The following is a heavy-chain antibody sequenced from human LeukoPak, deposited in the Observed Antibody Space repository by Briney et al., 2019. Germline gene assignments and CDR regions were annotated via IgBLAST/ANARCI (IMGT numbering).Heavy chain of an antibody. J-gene: IGHJ4*02. CDR2: ISGSGGST. CDR1: GFTFSSYA. D-gene: IGHD3-22*01. V-gene: IGHV3-23*01. Sequence: GGSLRLSCAASGFTFSSYAMSWVRQAPGKGLEWVSAISGSGGSTYYADSVKGRFTISRDNSKNTLYLQMNSLRAEDTAVYYCAKDLIEHYYDSSGGYYFDYWGQGTLVTVSS. CDR3: AKDLIEHYYDSSGGYYFDY.